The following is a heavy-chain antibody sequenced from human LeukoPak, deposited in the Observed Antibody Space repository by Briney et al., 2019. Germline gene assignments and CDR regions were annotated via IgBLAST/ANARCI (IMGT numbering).Heavy chain of an antibody. CDR1: GFTFSSYA. CDR3: AKDLYDSSGYYYLFDY. CDR2: ISGSGGST. Sequence: GGSLRLSCAASGFTFSSYAMSWVRQAPGKGLEWVSAISGSGGSTYYADPVKGRFTISRDNSKNTLYLQMNSLRAEDTAVYYCAKDLYDSSGYYYLFDYWGQGTLVTVSS. V-gene: IGHV3-23*01. D-gene: IGHD3-22*01. J-gene: IGHJ4*02.